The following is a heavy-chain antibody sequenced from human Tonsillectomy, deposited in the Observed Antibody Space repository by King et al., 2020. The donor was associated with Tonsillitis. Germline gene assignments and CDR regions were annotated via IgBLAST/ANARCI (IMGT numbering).Heavy chain of an antibody. J-gene: IGHJ5*02. D-gene: IGHD3-10*01. CDR2: MNPNSGNT. Sequence: VQLVESGAEVKKPGASVKVSCKASGYTFTSYDINWVRQATGQGLEWMGWMNPNSGNTGYAQKFQGRVTMTRNTSISTAYMERSSLRSEDTAVYYCARGLGLLWFGEFGNWFDPWGQGTLVTVSS. CDR3: ARGLGLLWFGEFGNWFDP. V-gene: IGHV1-8*02. CDR1: GYTFTSYD.